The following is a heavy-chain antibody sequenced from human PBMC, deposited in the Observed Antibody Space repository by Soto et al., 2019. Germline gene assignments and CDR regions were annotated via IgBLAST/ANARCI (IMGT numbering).Heavy chain of an antibody. J-gene: IGHJ6*02. CDR2: IWYDGSGQ. CDR1: GFTFSNYG. D-gene: IGHD4-17*01. Sequence: QVQLVESGGGLVQPGRSLRLSCVVSGFTFSNYGMHWVRQAPGKGLEWVADIWYDGSGQRYVGSVQGRFTISRDNSKNTLYLQINSLRVEDTAVYYCAKDEVSRKYYGHSLDVWGQGTTVTVSS. V-gene: IGHV3-33*03. CDR3: AKDEVSRKYYGHSLDV.